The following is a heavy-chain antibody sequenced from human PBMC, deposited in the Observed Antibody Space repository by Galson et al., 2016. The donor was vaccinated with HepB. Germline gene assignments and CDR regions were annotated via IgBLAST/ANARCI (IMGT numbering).Heavy chain of an antibody. CDR3: ARPFGVVTPNYGMDV. D-gene: IGHD3-3*01. Sequence: SLRLSCAASGFTFSSYWMHWVRQVPGKGLAWVSRINSDGSSTSYADSVKGRFTISRDNAKNTLYLQMNSLRAEDTAVYYCARPFGVVTPNYGMDVWGQGTTVTVSS. CDR2: INSDGSST. V-gene: IGHV3-74*01. CDR1: GFTFSSYW. J-gene: IGHJ6*02.